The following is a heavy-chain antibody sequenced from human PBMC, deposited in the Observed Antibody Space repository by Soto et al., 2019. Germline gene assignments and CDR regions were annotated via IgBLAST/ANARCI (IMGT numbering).Heavy chain of an antibody. CDR3: AGGGYCSGGSRYGTIDY. CDR2: MNPNSGNT. CDR1: GYTFTSYD. D-gene: IGHD2-15*01. Sequence: QVQLVQSGAEVKKPGASVKVSCKASGYTFTSYDINWVRQATGQGLEWMGWMNPNSGNTGYAQKFQGRVTMTRNTSISTAYMELSSLRSEDTAVYYCAGGGYCSGGSRYGTIDYWGQGTLVTVSS. J-gene: IGHJ4*02. V-gene: IGHV1-8*01.